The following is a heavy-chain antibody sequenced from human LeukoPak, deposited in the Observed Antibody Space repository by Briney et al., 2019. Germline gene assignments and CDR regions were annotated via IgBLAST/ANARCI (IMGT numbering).Heavy chain of an antibody. Sequence: ETLSLTCAVYGGSFSGYYWSWIRQPPGKGLEWIGEINHSGSTNYNPSLKSRVTISVDTSKNQFSLKLSSVTAADTAVYYCARHNGGGYYYYMDVWGKGTTVTVSS. J-gene: IGHJ6*03. D-gene: IGHD7-27*01. CDR3: ARHNGGGYYYYMDV. V-gene: IGHV4-34*01. CDR2: INHSGST. CDR1: GGSFSGYY.